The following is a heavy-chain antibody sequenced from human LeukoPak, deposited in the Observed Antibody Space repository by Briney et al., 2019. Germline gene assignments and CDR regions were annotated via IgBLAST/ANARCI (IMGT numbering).Heavy chain of an antibody. D-gene: IGHD6-19*01. V-gene: IGHV3-21*01. CDR1: GFTFSSYS. CDR3: ARQLIAVAGTPPFDY. J-gene: IGHJ4*02. Sequence: GGSLRLSCAASGFTFSSYSMNWVRQAPGKGLEWVSSISSSSSYIYYADSVKGRFTISRDNAKNSLYLQMNSLRAEDTAVYYCARQLIAVAGTPPFDYWGQGTLVTVSS. CDR2: ISSSSSYI.